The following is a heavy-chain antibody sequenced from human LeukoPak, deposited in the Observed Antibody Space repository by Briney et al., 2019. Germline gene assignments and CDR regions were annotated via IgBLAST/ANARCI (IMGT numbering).Heavy chain of an antibody. CDR1: GGSFSGYY. Sequence: PSETLSLTCAVYGGSFSGYYWSWIRQPPGKGLEWIGEINHSGSTNYNPSLKSRVTISVDTSKNQFSLKLSSVTAADTAVYYCARVQYCGGDCPRYFQHWGQGTLVTVSS. D-gene: IGHD2-21*02. J-gene: IGHJ1*01. CDR3: ARVQYCGGDCPRYFQH. V-gene: IGHV4-34*01. CDR2: INHSGST.